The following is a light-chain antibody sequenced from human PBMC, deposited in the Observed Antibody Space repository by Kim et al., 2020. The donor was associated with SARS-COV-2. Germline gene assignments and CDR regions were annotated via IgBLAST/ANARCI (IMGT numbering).Light chain of an antibody. CDR1: QDIRND. CDR3: LQHNTHPTT. J-gene: IGKJ5*01. V-gene: IGKV1-17*01. CDR2: GAS. Sequence: DIQMTQSPSSLSASVGDRVTITCRASQDIRNDLGWYQQNPGRAPKRLIYGASSLQSGVPSRFSGSGSGTEFTLTISSLQPEDFATYFCLQHNTHPTTFGQGTRLEIK.